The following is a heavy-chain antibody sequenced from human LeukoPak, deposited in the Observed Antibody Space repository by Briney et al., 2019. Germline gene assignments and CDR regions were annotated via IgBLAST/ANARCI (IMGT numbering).Heavy chain of an antibody. Sequence: GGSLRLSCAASGFTVSTNYMSWVRQAPGKGLEWVSVIYSGGSTYYADSVKGRFAISRDNSKNTLYLQMNSLGAEDTAVYYCARDYPYYYDGSGYYSFDYWGQGTLVTVSS. CDR2: IYSGGST. CDR1: GFTVSTNY. CDR3: ARDYPYYYDGSGYYSFDY. D-gene: IGHD3-22*01. V-gene: IGHV3-66*01. J-gene: IGHJ4*02.